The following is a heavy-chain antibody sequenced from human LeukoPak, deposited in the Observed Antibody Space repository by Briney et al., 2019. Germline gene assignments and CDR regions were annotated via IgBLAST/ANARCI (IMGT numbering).Heavy chain of an antibody. D-gene: IGHD3-22*01. V-gene: IGHV3-48*01. CDR3: AKGSKLVVITRDHYMAV. J-gene: IGHJ6*03. CDR2: ISSSSGTI. Sequence: GGSLRLSCAASGFTISSYEMNWVRQAPGKGLEWDSYISSSSGTIYYADSVKGRFTISRDNAKNSLYLQMNSLRAGDTAVYYCAKGSKLVVITRDHYMAVWGKGTTVTISS. CDR1: GFTISSYE.